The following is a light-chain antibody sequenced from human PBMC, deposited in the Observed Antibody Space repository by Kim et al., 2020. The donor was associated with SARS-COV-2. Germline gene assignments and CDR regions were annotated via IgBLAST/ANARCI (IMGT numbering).Light chain of an antibody. J-gene: IGKJ5*01. CDR1: QDIRND. Sequence: ASVGDRVTITCRASQDIRNDLVWYQQNPGRAPKHLIYGASSLQSGVPSRFSGSGSGTEFTLTITSLQPEDIATYFCLQHNTHPITFGQGTRLEIK. CDR2: GAS. V-gene: IGKV1-17*01. CDR3: LQHNTHPIT.